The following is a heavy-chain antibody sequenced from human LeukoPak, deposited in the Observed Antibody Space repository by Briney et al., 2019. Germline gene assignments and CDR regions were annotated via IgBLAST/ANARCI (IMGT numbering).Heavy chain of an antibody. CDR1: GFTFSSYT. D-gene: IGHD5-24*01. CDR2: ISSSSSYI. V-gene: IGHV3-21*01. J-gene: IGHJ4*02. CDR3: ATARDGYRKGFDS. Sequence: KPGGSLRLSCAASGFTFSSYTMNWVRQGPGKGLEWVSSISSSSSYIYHADSLKGRFTVSRDNAKNSLYLQMNGLRVEDTAVYYCATARDGYRKGFDSWGQGTLVTVSS.